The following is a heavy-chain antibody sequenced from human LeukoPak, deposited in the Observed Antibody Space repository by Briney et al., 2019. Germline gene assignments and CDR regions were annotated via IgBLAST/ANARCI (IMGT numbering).Heavy chain of an antibody. CDR2: ISGSGGST. Sequence: GGSLRLSCAASGFTFSSYEMNWVRQAPGKGLEWVSAISGSGGSTYYADSVKGRFTISRDNSKNTLYLQMNSLRAEDTAVYYCAKDEGTERRSSERFALLSNFDYWGQGTLVTVSS. CDR1: GFTFSSYE. CDR3: AKDEGTERRSSERFALLSNFDY. D-gene: IGHD1-14*01. J-gene: IGHJ4*02. V-gene: IGHV3-23*01.